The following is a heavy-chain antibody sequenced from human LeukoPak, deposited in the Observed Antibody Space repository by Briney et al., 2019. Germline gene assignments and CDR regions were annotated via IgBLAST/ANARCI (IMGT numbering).Heavy chain of an antibody. CDR2: ISDSGDNK. Sequence: GGSLRLSCAASGFSFSTYPMSWVRQAPGKGLDWVSAISDSGDNKQYADSVKGRFTISRDNSKNTLYLQMNNLRVEDTAVYYCAGWYDSNGYAWDQGTLVTVSS. V-gene: IGHV3-23*01. D-gene: IGHD3-22*01. CDR3: AGWYDSNGYA. CDR1: GFSFSTYP. J-gene: IGHJ5*02.